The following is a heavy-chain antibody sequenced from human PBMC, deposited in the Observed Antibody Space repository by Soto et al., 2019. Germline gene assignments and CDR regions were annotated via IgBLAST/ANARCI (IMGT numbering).Heavy chain of an antibody. CDR3: AKGPHYGDYASYYYGMDV. V-gene: IGHV3-43D*04. J-gene: IGHJ6*02. CDR1: GFTFDDYA. Sequence: LRLSCAASGFTFDDYAMHWVRQAPGKGLEWVSLISWDGGSTYYADSVKGRFTISRDNSKNSLYLQMNSLRAEDTALYYCAKGPHYGDYASYYYGMDVWGQGTTVTRLL. D-gene: IGHD4-17*01. CDR2: ISWDGGST.